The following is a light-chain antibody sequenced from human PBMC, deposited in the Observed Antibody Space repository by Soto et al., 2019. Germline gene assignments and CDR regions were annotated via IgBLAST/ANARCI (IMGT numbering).Light chain of an antibody. J-gene: IGLJ1*01. V-gene: IGLV2-18*02. CDR1: SSDVGSYSR. Sequence: QSALTQPPSVSGSPGQSVAISCTGTSSDVGSYSRVSWYQQPPGTAPTLMIYDVSNRPSGVPDRFSGSKSGNTASLTLSWLQAEDEADYYCCSYTSSSTYVFGTWTKLTVL. CDR3: CSYTSSSTYV. CDR2: DVS.